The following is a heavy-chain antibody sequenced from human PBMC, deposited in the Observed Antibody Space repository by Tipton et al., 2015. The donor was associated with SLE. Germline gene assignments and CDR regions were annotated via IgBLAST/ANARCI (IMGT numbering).Heavy chain of an antibody. V-gene: IGHV3-30*04. CDR3: ARAPATYCSSTSCRGAFDI. Sequence: SLRLSCAASGFTFSSYAMHWVRQAPGKGLEWVAVISYDGSNKYYADSVKGRFTISRDNSKNTLYLQMNSLRAEDTAVYYCARAPATYCSSTSCRGAFDIWGQGTMVTVSS. CDR2: ISYDGSNK. CDR1: GFTFSSYA. J-gene: IGHJ3*02. D-gene: IGHD2-2*01.